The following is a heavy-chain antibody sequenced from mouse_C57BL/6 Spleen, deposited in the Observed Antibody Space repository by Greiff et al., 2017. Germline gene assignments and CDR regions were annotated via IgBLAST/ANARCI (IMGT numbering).Heavy chain of an antibody. CDR3: AREGHYCGSSHGAMEL. D-gene: IGHD1-1*01. CDR1: GYTFTSYW. Sequence: VQLQQPGAELVRPGSSVKLSCKASGYTFTSYWMDWVKQRPGQGLEWIGNIYPSDSETHYNQKFKDKATLTVDKSSSTAYMQLSSLTSEDSAVYCCAREGHYCGSSHGAMELWGQGTTVTVST. V-gene: IGHV1-61*01. CDR2: IYPSDSET. J-gene: IGHJ4*01.